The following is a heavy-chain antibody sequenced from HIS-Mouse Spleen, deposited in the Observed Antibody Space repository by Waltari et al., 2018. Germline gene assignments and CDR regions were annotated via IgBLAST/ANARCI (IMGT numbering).Heavy chain of an antibody. J-gene: IGHJ4*02. CDR2: ISYDGSNK. D-gene: IGHD1-26*01. V-gene: IGHV3-30*18. Sequence: QVQLVESGGGVVRPGRSLSLSCAASGFTFSSYGMHRVRQAPGKGLEWVAVISYDGSNKYYADSVKGRFTISRDNSKNTLYLQMNSLRAEDTAVYYCAKDRGSQFDYWGQGTLVTVSS. CDR3: AKDRGSQFDY. CDR1: GFTFSSYG.